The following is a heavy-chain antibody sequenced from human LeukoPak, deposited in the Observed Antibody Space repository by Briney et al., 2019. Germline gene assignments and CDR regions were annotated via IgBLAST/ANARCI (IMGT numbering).Heavy chain of an antibody. J-gene: IGHJ4*02. Sequence: PGGSLRLSCAASGFTFSTYTMNWVRQAPGKGLEWVSSISGSSSYIYYADSLKGRFTISRDNAKNSLYLQMNSLGAEDTAVYYCARSQAGQLHDWGQGTLVTVSS. CDR3: ARSQAGQLHD. V-gene: IGHV3-21*01. D-gene: IGHD2-2*01. CDR2: ISGSSSYI. CDR1: GFTFSTYT.